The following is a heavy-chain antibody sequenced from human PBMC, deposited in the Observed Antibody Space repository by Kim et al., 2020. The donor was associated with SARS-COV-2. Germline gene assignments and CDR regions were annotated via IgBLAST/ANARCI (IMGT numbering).Heavy chain of an antibody. J-gene: IGHJ6*02. CDR2: IYTSGST. CDR3: ARASSPTYPTSYGMDV. Sequence: SETLSLTCTVSGGSISSGSYYWSWIRQPAGKGLEWIGRIYTSGSTNYNPSLKSRVTISVDTSKNQFSLKLSSVTAADTAVYYCARASSPTYPTSYGMDVWGQGTTVTVSS. V-gene: IGHV4-61*02. CDR1: GGSISSGSYY.